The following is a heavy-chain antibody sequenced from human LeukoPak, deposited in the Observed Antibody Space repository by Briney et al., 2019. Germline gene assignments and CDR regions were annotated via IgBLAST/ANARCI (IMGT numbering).Heavy chain of an antibody. Sequence: GESLKISCAASGYNCPTYWIAWVRQVPGKGLEWMGIIFPGDSDTRYSPSFQGQVTISADKSISTAYLQWTSLKASDTAMYYCARHHPYLSGGHYFDYWGQGALVTVSS. J-gene: IGHJ4*02. V-gene: IGHV5-51*01. CDR1: GYNCPTYW. D-gene: IGHD6-19*01. CDR3: ARHHPYLSGGHYFDY. CDR2: IFPGDSDT.